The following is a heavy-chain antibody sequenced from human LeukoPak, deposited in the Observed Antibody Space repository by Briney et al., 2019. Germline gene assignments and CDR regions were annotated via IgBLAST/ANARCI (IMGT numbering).Heavy chain of an antibody. CDR2: IWYDGSYK. Sequence: PGGSLRLSCAASGFTFSSYGMHWVRQARGKGLEWVAVIWYDGSYKYYADSVKGRFTISRDDSKNRLYGEMTSLRAEDTAVYYCARDPTAYYDSSGYYLNTIDYWGHGTLVTVSS. CDR1: GFTFSSYG. V-gene: IGHV3-33*01. D-gene: IGHD3-22*01. CDR3: ARDPTAYYDSSGYYLNTIDY. J-gene: IGHJ4*01.